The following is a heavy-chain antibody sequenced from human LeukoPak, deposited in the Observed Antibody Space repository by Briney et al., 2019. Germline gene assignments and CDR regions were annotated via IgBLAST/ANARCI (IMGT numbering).Heavy chain of an antibody. CDR3: AKVHGSGSYRFDF. CDR2: VTGTGGNT. D-gene: IGHD3-10*01. V-gene: IGHV3-23*01. Sequence: GGSLRLSCEGSGFTFDSYAMSWVRQSPGKGLEWVSAVTGTGGNTYHADSVKDRYTISRDNSKNTVYLQMNSLRAEDTAIYYCAKVHGSGSYRFDFWGQGTLVTVSS. CDR1: GFTFDSYA. J-gene: IGHJ4*02.